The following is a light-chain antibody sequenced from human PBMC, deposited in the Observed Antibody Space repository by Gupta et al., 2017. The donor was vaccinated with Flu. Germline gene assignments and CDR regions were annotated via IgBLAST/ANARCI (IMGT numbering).Light chain of an antibody. J-gene: IGKJ5*01. CDR1: QSVSNN. CDR3: QQYNSWPPIT. CDR2: GAS. Sequence: EVVMTTSPATLSVSPGERATLSCRASQSVSNNLAWYQQKPGQPPRLPIYGASTRATGVPARFSGSGSGTEFTLTIISLQSEDFAVYYCQQYNSWPPITFGQGTRLEIK. V-gene: IGKV3D-15*01.